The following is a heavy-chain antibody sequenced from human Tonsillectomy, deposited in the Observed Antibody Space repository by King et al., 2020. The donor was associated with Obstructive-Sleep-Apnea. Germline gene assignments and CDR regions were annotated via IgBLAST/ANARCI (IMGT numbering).Heavy chain of an antibody. V-gene: IGHV4-4*07. CDR1: GGSISNYY. J-gene: IGHJ4*02. CDR2: IYISGNT. Sequence: VQLQESGPGLVKPSETLSLTCTVSGGSISNYYWSWLRQPAGKGLEWIGRIYISGNTNYNPSLKRRVTMSVDTSKNQFSLKLSSVTAADTAVYYCARDTYSGSYYLDYYFDYWGQGTLVTVSS. D-gene: IGHD1-26*01. CDR3: ARDTYSGSYYLDYYFDY.